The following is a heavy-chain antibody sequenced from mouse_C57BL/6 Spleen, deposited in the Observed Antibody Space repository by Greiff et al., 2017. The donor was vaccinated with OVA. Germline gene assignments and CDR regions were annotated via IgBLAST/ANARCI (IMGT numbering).Heavy chain of an antibody. Sequence: VQLQQSGAELVRPGASVTLSCKASGYTFTGYEMHWVKQTPVHGLEWIGAIDPETGGTAYNQKFKGKAILTADKSSSTAYMELRSLTSEDSAVYYCARASYDRKGVWGQGTSVTVSS. J-gene: IGHJ4*01. CDR2: IDPETGGT. V-gene: IGHV1-15*01. CDR3: ARASYDRKGV. CDR1: GYTFTGYE. D-gene: IGHD2-12*01.